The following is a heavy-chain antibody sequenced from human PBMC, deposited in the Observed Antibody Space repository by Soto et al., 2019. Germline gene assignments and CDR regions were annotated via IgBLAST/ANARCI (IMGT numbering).Heavy chain of an antibody. J-gene: IGHJ6*02. CDR3: AKERVAVRRVDSDYYGLEV. CDR2: IRASNDST. D-gene: IGHD6-6*01. V-gene: IGHV3-23*01. Sequence: EVQMLESGGGLVQPGGSLRLSCEGSGFTFSIYAMSWVRQAPGKVLEWVATIRASNDSTYYGDSVKCRFTISRDNSRNTLFLEMKSLRAEDTAVYYCAKERVAVRRVDSDYYGLEVWGQGTTVTVSS. CDR1: GFTFSIYA.